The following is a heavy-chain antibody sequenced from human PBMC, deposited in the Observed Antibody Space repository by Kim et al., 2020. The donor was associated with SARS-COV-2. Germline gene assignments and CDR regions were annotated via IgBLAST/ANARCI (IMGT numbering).Heavy chain of an antibody. CDR1: GFTFSSYE. CDR3: ARAAAGDYYYYYGMDV. CDR2: ISSSGSTI. D-gene: IGHD6-13*01. Sequence: GGSLRLSCAASGFTFSSYEMNWVRQAPGKGLEWVSYISSSGSTIYYADSVKGRFTISRDNAKNSLYLQMNSLRAEDTAVYYCARAAAGDYYYYYGMDVWGQGTTVTVSS. J-gene: IGHJ6*02. V-gene: IGHV3-48*03.